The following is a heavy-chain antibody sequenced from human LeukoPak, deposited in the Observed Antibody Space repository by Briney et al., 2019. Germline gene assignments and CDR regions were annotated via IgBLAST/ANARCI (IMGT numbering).Heavy chain of an antibody. J-gene: IGHJ4*02. CDR2: ISGSGGST. Sequence: GALRLSCAASGFTFSSYWMHWVRQAPGKGLEWVSAISGSGGSTYYADSVKGRFTISRDNSKNTLYLQMNSLRAEDTAVYYCAKWGPTTPGYFDYWGQGTLVTVSS. CDR3: AKWGPTTPGYFDY. D-gene: IGHD2-15*01. CDR1: GFTFSSYW. V-gene: IGHV3-23*01.